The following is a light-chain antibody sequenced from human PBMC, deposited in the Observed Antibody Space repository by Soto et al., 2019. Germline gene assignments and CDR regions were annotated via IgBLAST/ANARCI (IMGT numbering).Light chain of an antibody. Sequence: EIVLTQSPVSLSLSPAQRATLSCRASQSVDTTFFAWYQKQPGQAPRLLIQGASKRATGIPDRFSGSVSGTDFALITSRLEPEDFAVYYCQQYMSSVTFGQGTKVVIK. CDR2: GAS. CDR3: QQYMSSVT. J-gene: IGKJ1*01. V-gene: IGKV3-20*01. CDR1: QSVDTTF.